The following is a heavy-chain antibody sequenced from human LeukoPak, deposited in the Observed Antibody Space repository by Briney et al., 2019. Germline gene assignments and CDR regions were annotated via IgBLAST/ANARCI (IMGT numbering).Heavy chain of an antibody. CDR3: AREEVAGTRSWFDP. D-gene: IGHD6-19*01. V-gene: IGHV4-4*07. CDR2: IYTSGST. Sequence: ETLSLTCTVSGGSISSYYWSWIRQPARKGLEWIGRIYTSGSTNYNPSLKSRVTMSVDTSKNQFSLKLSSVTAADTAVYYCAREEVAGTRSWFDPWGQGTLVTVSS. J-gene: IGHJ5*02. CDR1: GGSISSYY.